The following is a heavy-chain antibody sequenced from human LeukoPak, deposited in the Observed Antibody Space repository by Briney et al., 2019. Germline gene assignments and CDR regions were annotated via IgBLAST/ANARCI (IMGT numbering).Heavy chain of an antibody. Sequence: GGSLRLSCAASGFTFSSYAMSWVRQAPGKGLEWVSTISGSGGSTYYADSVKGRLTISRDNSKNTLYLQMNSLRAEDTAVYYCAKAESSSWYFDYWGQGTLVTVSS. V-gene: IGHV3-23*01. D-gene: IGHD6-13*01. J-gene: IGHJ4*02. CDR2: ISGSGGST. CDR1: GFTFSSYA. CDR3: AKAESSSWYFDY.